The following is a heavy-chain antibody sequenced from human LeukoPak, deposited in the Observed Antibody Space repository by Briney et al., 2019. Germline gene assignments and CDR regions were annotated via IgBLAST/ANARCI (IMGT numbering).Heavy chain of an antibody. CDR3: ARDPFTYYYDSSGNGAAFDI. CDR2: IYYSGST. CDR1: GGSINSYY. J-gene: IGHJ3*02. V-gene: IGHV4-39*07. Sequence: PSETLSLTCTVSGGSINSYYWGWIRQPPGKGLEWIGSIYYSGSTYYNPSLKSRVTISVDTSKNQFSLKLSSVTAADTAVYYCARDPFTYYYDSSGNGAAFDIWGQGTMVTVSS. D-gene: IGHD3-22*01.